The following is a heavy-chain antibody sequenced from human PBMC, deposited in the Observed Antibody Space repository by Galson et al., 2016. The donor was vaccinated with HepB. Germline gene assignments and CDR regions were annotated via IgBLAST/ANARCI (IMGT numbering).Heavy chain of an antibody. Sequence: SLRLCCAASGFTFSRYGVHWIRQAPVMGLEWVAVISYDGSNKYYALSGKGRFTISRDNSKTSLFLQRNRQRAEDPAVYYCAKADLLFGYYNGGIDFWGQGTLVTVSS. CDR3: AKADLLFGYYNGGIDF. CDR2: ISYDGSNK. CDR1: GFTFSRYG. J-gene: IGHJ4*02. D-gene: IGHD3-9*01. V-gene: IGHV3-30*18.